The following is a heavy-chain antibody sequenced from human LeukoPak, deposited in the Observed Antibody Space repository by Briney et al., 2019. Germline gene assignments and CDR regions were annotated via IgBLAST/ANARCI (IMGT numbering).Heavy chain of an antibody. J-gene: IGHJ4*02. V-gene: IGHV3-21*01. CDR3: AREDGYCSGGNCYSYFDS. D-gene: IGHD2-15*01. Sequence: GGSLRLSCAASGFTFTSYSMNWVRQAPGKGLEWVSSISSNNNYIYYADSVKGRFTISRDNAKNSLYLQVNSLRAEDTAVYYCAREDGYCSGGNCYSYFDSWGQGTLVTVSS. CDR1: GFTFTSYS. CDR2: ISSNNNYI.